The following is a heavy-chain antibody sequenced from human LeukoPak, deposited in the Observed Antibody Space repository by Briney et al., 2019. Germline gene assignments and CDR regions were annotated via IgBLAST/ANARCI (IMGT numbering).Heavy chain of an antibody. CDR3: ARGYCSGGSCYSYYYYNYMDV. Sequence: SETLSLTCTVSSGSISSSSYYRGWIRQPPGKGLEWIGSAYYSGSTYYNPSLKSRVTISVDTSKNQFSLKLSSVTAADTAVYYCARGYCSGGSCYSYYYYNYMDVWGKGTTVTVSS. CDR1: SGSISSSSYY. V-gene: IGHV4-39*07. D-gene: IGHD2-15*01. J-gene: IGHJ6*03. CDR2: AYYSGST.